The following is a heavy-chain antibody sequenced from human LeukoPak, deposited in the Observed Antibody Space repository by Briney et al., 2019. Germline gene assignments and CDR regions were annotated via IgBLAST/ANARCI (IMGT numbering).Heavy chain of an antibody. V-gene: IGHV1-18*01. CDR2: INGDNGNT. CDR1: GYTFTSYG. CDR3: ARIKIDRHGYNLFHVSYFYYNYYTDV. D-gene: IGHD5-24*01. J-gene: IGHJ6*03. Sequence: ASVKVSCKASGYTFTSYGINWVRQAPGQGLEWMGCINGDNGNTKYAQNLEGRVTMTTDTSTSTAYMELRSVRSDDTAVYYCARIKIDRHGYNLFHVSYFYYNYYTDVWGKGTTITISS.